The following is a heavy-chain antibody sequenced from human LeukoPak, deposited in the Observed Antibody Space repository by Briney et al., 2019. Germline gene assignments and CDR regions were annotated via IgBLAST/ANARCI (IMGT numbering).Heavy chain of an antibody. CDR3: ARDSTWIQDF. Sequence: GRSLRLSCAASGFTFSSYAMHWGRQAPGKGLEWVAVISYDGSNKYYADSVKGRITISRDNSKNTVYLQMNSLRGEDTAVYYCARDSTWIQDFWGQGTLVTVSS. V-gene: IGHV3-30-3*01. J-gene: IGHJ4*02. D-gene: IGHD5-18*01. CDR2: ISYDGSNK. CDR1: GFTFSSYA.